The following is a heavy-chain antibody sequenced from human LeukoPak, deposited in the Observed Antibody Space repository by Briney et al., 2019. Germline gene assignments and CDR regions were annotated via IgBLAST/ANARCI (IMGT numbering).Heavy chain of an antibody. V-gene: IGHV4-59*08. CDR3: ARQGGSSSPYYYYYMDV. CDR2: IYYSGST. J-gene: IGHJ6*03. Sequence: SETLSLTCTVSGGSISSYYWSWIRQPPGKGLEWIGYIYYSGSTYYNPSLKSRVTISVDTSKNQFSLKLSSVTAADTAVYYCARQGGSSSPYYYYYMDVWGKGTTVTVSS. CDR1: GGSISSYY. D-gene: IGHD6-13*01.